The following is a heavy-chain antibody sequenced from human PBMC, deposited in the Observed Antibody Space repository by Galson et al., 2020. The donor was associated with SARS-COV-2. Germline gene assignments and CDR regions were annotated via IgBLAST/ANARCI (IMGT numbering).Heavy chain of an antibody. CDR2: INPNSGGT. D-gene: IGHD2-2*01. CDR3: ASAAGICSSTSCHLRGPLLGY. V-gene: IGHV1-2*02. J-gene: IGHJ4*02. CDR1: GYTFTGYY. Sequence: ASVKVSCKASGYTFTGYYMHWVRQAPGPGLEWMGWINPNSGGTNYAQKFQGRVTMTRDTSISTAYMELSRLRSDDTAVYYCASAAGICSSTSCHLRGPLLGYWGQGTLVTVSS.